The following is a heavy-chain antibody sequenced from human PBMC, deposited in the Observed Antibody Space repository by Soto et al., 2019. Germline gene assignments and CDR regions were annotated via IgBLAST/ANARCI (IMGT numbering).Heavy chain of an antibody. V-gene: IGHV3-7*01. CDR3: ARDIQTSGYDSKYYYGMDV. CDR1: GFTFSSYW. J-gene: IGHJ6*02. CDR2: IKQDGSEK. D-gene: IGHD5-12*01. Sequence: EVQLVESGGGLVQPGGSLRLSCAASGFTFSSYWMSWVRQAPGKGLEWVANIKQDGSEKYYVDSVKGRFTISRDNAKNSLYLQMNSLRAEDTAVYYCARDIQTSGYDSKYYYGMDVWGQGTTVTVSS.